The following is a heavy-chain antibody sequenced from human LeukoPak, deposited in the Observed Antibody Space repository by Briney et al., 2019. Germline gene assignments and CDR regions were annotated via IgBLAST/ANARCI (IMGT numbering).Heavy chain of an antibody. V-gene: IGHV3-21*01. D-gene: IGHD2-15*01. CDR3: ARDGAAGGEMVVAARWIYYYYYGMDV. J-gene: IGHJ6*02. Sequence: PGGSLRLSCAASGFTFSSYSMNWVRQAPGKGLEWVSSISSSSSYIYYADSAKGRFTISRDNAKNSLYLQMNSLRAEDTAVYYCARDGAAGGEMVVAARWIYYYYYGMDVWGQGTTVTVSS. CDR2: ISSSSSYI. CDR1: GFTFSSYS.